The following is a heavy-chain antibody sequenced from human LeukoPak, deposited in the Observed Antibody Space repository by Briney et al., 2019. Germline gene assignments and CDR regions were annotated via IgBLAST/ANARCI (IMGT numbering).Heavy chain of an antibody. V-gene: IGHV1-69*01. CDR3: AGGGVCSGGSCYSGHWFDP. Sequence: GASVKVSCKASGGFFSNYAISWVRQAPGPGLGWVGGIIPIFGSANYAQKFPGRVTFTADESTSTAYMEMSSLRSEDTAVYYCAGGGVCSGGSCYSGHWFDPWGQGTPVTVSS. CDR1: GGFFSNYA. CDR2: IIPIFGSA. J-gene: IGHJ5*02. D-gene: IGHD2-15*01.